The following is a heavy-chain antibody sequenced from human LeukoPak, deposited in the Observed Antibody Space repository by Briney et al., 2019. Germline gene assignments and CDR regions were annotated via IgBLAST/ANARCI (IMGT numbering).Heavy chain of an antibody. J-gene: IGHJ5*02. Sequence: SETLSLTCTDSGGSISSYYWSWIRQPPRKGLEWIGYIYYSGFTNYNPSLKSRVTISVDTSKYQFSLKLSSVTAADTAVYYCAREAARPRNWFDPWGQGTLVTVSS. V-gene: IGHV4-59*12. CDR2: IYYSGFT. D-gene: IGHD6-6*01. CDR1: GGSISSYY. CDR3: AREAARPRNWFDP.